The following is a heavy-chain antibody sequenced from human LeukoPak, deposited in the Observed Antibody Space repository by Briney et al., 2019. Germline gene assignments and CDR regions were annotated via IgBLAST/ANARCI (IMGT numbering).Heavy chain of an antibody. Sequence: LETLSLTCTVSGASVSSYYWSWIRKPPGKGLEWIGFSAHTGSSSYNPPLKSRVGISVDKSMNHFSLRLTSVTTADTAVYYCARYYADVNGYYYYYDYWGQGTLVTVSS. D-gene: IGHD3-22*01. CDR3: ARYYADVNGYYYYYDY. CDR2: SAHTGSS. CDR1: GASVSSYY. J-gene: IGHJ4*02. V-gene: IGHV4-59*02.